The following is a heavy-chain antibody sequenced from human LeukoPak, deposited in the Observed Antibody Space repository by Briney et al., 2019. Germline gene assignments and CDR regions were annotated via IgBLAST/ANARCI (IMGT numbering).Heavy chain of an antibody. J-gene: IGHJ6*02. CDR1: GFTFSSYS. Sequence: GGSLRLSCAASGFTFSSYSMNWVRQAPGKGLEWVSSISSSSSYIYYADSVKGRFTISRDNAKNSLYLQMNSLRAGDTAVYYCAREKVSAAAGNSYYYYSMDVWGQGTTVTVSS. CDR2: ISSSSSYI. D-gene: IGHD6-13*01. V-gene: IGHV3-21*01. CDR3: AREKVSAAAGNSYYYYSMDV.